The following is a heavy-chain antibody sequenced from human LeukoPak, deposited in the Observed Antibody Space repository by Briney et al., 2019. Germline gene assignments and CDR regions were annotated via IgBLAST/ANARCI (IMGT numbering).Heavy chain of an antibody. D-gene: IGHD4-17*01. CDR2: IYYSGST. CDR1: GGSISSYY. J-gene: IGHJ5*02. V-gene: IGHV4-59*01. Sequence: SETLSLTCTVSGGSISSYYWSWIRQPPGKGLEWIGYIYYSGSTNYNPSLKSRVTISVDTSKNQFSLRLRSVTAADTAVYYCARAHDYVDYKKWFDPWGQGTLVTVSS. CDR3: ARAHDYVDYKKWFDP.